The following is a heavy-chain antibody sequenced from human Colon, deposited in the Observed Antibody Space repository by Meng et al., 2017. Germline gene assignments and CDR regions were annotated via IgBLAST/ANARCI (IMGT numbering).Heavy chain of an antibody. J-gene: IGHJ4*02. CDR2: INPRTGDT. CDR1: GYTLY. Sequence: QVPLVQSGAEVKKPGASGTVSCKASGYTLYIHWVRLRPGEGLEWMGRINPRTGDTKSAQSFQGRVTMTRDMSTTTFSMDLRSLTTDDSAIYFCARESADGGSFDLWGQGTLVTVSS. D-gene: IGHD2-15*01. CDR3: ARESADGGSFDL. V-gene: IGHV1-2*06.